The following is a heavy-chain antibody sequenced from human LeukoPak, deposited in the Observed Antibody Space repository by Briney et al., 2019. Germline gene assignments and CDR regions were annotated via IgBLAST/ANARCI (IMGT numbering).Heavy chain of an antibody. V-gene: IGHV4-59*01. CDR3: ARGVQLQYYYYYGMDV. J-gene: IGHJ6*04. Sequence: SETLSLTCTVSGGSISSYYWSWIRQPPGKGPEWIGYIYYSGSTNYNPSLKSRVTISVDTSKNQFSLKLSSVTAADTAVYYCARGVQLQYYYYYGMDVWGKGTTVTVSS. CDR2: IYYSGST. CDR1: GGSISSYY. D-gene: IGHD5-18*01.